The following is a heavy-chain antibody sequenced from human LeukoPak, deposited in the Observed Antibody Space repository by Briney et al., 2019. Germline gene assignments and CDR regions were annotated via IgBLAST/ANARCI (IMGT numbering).Heavy chain of an antibody. D-gene: IGHD2-2*01. Sequence: GGSLRLSCAASGFTVSSNYMSWDRQAPGKGLEWVSLIYSGGTTYYADSVKGRFTISRDNSKNTLYLQMNSLRAEDTAVYYCARRGDGSRSFDLWGQGTLVTVSS. V-gene: IGHV3-53*01. CDR1: GFTVSSNY. J-gene: IGHJ4*02. CDR3: ARRGDGSRSFDL. CDR2: IYSGGTT.